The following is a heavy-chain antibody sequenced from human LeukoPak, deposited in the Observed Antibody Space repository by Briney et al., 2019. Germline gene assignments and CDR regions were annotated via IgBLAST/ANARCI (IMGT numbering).Heavy chain of an antibody. V-gene: IGHV3-30-3*01. CDR1: GFTFSSYA. D-gene: IGHD3-10*01. Sequence: GRSLRLSCAASGFTFSSYAMHWVRQAPGKGLEWVAVISYDGSNKYYADSVKGRFTISRDNSKNTLYLQMNSLRAEDTAVYYCAGSGTYSATYCYYGMDVWGQGTTVTVSS. CDR2: ISYDGSNK. CDR3: AGSGTYSATYCYYGMDV. J-gene: IGHJ6*02.